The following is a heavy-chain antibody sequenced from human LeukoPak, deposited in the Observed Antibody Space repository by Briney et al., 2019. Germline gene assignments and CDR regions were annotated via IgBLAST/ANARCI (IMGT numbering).Heavy chain of an antibody. D-gene: IGHD3-10*01. V-gene: IGHV3-11*01. Sequence: GGSLTLSCAASGFTFSDYYMSGIRQAPGKELEWVSYISSSGSTIYYADSVKGRFTISRDNAKNSLYLQMNSLRAEDTAVYYCARDHYYRYYFDYWGQGTLGTVSS. CDR2: ISSSGSTI. J-gene: IGHJ4*02. CDR1: GFTFSDYY. CDR3: ARDHYYRYYFDY.